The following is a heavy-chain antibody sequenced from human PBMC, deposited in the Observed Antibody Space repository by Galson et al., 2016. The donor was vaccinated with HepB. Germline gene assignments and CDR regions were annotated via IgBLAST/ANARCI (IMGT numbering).Heavy chain of an antibody. V-gene: IGHV4-39*01. J-gene: IGHJ6*02. Sequence: LVKPTQTLTLTCTFSGFSLSTSGVGVGWIRQPPGKGLEWIGSMYYSGSTYYNPSLKSRVTISVDTSKNQFSLKLSSVTAADTAVYYCARLQKDSRWVPRGYYYGMDVWGQGTTVTVSS. CDR2: MYYSGST. CDR3: ARLQKDSRWVPRGYYYGMDV. D-gene: IGHD5-12*01. CDR1: GFSLSTSGVG.